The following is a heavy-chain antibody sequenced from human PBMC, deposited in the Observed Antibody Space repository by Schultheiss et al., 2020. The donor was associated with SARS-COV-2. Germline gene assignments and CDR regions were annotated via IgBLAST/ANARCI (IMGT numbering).Heavy chain of an antibody. CDR1: GYSISSSNW. V-gene: IGHV4-38-2*01. CDR2: IYYSGST. D-gene: IGHD6-19*01. CDR3: ARGRPGYSSGWYYFDY. Sequence: SQTLSLTCAVSGYSISSSNWWGWIRQPPGKGLEWIGSIYYSGSTYYNPSLKSRVTISVDTSKNQFSLKLSSVTAADTAVYYCARGRPGYSSGWYYFDYWGQGTLVTVSS. J-gene: IGHJ4*02.